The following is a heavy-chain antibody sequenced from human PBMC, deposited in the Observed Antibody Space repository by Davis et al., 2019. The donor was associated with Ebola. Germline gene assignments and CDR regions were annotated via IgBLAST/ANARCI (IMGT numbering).Heavy chain of an antibody. D-gene: IGHD3-10*01. V-gene: IGHV3-30-3*01. CDR1: GFSFSAYA. Sequence: PGGSLRLSCAASGFSFSAYAMHWVRQPPDKGLEWVTNVSPEGATKFYANSVKGRFTISRDNSKNTMFLEMNSLRPEDTAIYYCTRFPLTFGSAFDYWGQGTPVIVSS. J-gene: IGHJ4*02. CDR3: TRFPLTFGSAFDY. CDR2: VSPEGATK.